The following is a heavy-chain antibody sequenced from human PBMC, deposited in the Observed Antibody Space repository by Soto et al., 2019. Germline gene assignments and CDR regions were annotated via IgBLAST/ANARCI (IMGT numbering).Heavy chain of an antibody. Sequence: QVQLQQWGAGLLKHSETLSLTCAVYGGSFSGYYWSWIRQPPGKGLEWIGEINHSGSTNYNPSLKSRVAISVDTSKNQFSLKLSSVTAADTAVYYCARAKLLWFGGGVDYWGQGTLVTVSS. CDR2: INHSGST. V-gene: IGHV4-34*01. CDR1: GGSFSGYY. J-gene: IGHJ4*02. CDR3: ARAKLLWFGGGVDY. D-gene: IGHD3-10*01.